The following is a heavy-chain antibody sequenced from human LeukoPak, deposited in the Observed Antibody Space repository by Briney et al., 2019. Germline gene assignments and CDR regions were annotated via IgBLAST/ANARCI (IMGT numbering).Heavy chain of an antibody. CDR2: IYSSGKT. CDR3: ARTPQGDNYFDY. V-gene: IGHV4-4*07. CDR1: GGSISSYY. J-gene: IGHJ4*02. D-gene: IGHD3-9*01. Sequence: SETLSLTCTVSGGSISSYYWSWIRQPPGKGLEWIGRIYSSGKTNYNPSLKSRVTMSVDTSNNQLSLMMTSVTAADTAVFYCARTPQGDNYFDYWGQGHLVTVSS.